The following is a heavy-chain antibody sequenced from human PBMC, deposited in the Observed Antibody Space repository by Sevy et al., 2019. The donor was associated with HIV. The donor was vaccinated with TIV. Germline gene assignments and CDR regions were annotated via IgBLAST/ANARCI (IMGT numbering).Heavy chain of an antibody. CDR1: GFSISNYW. CDR2: INSEGSST. D-gene: IGHD1-26*01. J-gene: IGHJ3*01. CDR3: ARDNTLPGSAFDL. Sequence: GGSLRLSCVASGFSISNYWMHWVRQAPGKGLVWVSHINSEGSSTIYADSVKGRFTLPKDDAKNTVYLQMNILRAEDTAVYYCARDNTLPGSAFDLWGQGTLVTVSS. V-gene: IGHV3-74*01.